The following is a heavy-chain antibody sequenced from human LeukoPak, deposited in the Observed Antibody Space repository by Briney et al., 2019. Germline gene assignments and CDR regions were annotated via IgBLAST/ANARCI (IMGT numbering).Heavy chain of an antibody. D-gene: IGHD6-13*01. CDR2: IIPIFGTA. Sequence: SVKVSCKASGGTFSSYAISWVRQAPGQGLEWMGGIIPIFGTANYAQKFQGRVTITADKSTSTAYMELSSLRSEDTAVYYCARDRGGGSSSWYSWFDPWGQGTLVIVSS. V-gene: IGHV1-69*06. J-gene: IGHJ5*02. CDR1: GGTFSSYA. CDR3: ARDRGGGSSSWYSWFDP.